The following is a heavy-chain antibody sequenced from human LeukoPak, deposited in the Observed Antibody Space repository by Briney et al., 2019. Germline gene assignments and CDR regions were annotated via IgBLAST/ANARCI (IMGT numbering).Heavy chain of an antibody. J-gene: IGHJ4*02. V-gene: IGHV3-7*03. D-gene: IGHD1-1*01. CDR2: IKQDGSEK. CDR3: ARNQPLEYFDY. Sequence: GGSLRLSCAASGFTFSSYGMHWVRQAPGKGLEWVANIKQDGSEKYYVDSVKGRFTISRDNSKNTLYLQMNSLRAEDTAVYYCARNQPLEYFDYWGQGTLVTVSS. CDR1: GFTFSSYG.